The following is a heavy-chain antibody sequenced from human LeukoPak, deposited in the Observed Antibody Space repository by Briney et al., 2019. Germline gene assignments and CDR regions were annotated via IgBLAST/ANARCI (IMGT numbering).Heavy chain of an antibody. Sequence: PSETLSLTCAVYGGSFSGYYWSWIRQPPGKGLEWIGEINHSGSTNYTPSLKSRVTISVDTSKNQFSLKLSSVTAADTAVYYCARGPLYYDYVWGSYRKRYDALDIWGQGTMVTVSS. D-gene: IGHD3-16*02. V-gene: IGHV4-34*01. CDR2: INHSGST. CDR3: ARGPLYYDYVWGSYRKRYDALDI. J-gene: IGHJ3*02. CDR1: GGSFSGYY.